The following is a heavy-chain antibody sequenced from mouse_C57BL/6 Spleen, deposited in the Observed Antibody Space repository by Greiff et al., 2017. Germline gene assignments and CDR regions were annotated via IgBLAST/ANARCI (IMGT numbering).Heavy chain of an antibody. CDR1: GYAFSSSW. D-gene: IGHD4-1*01. V-gene: IGHV1-82*01. CDR2: LYPGDGDT. Sequence: QVQLQQSGPELVKPGASVKISCKASGYAFSSSWMNWVKQRPGKGLEWIGRLYPGDGDTNYNGKFKGKATLTADKSSSTAYMQLSSLTSEDSAFYFCARGAGADYWGQGTTLTVSS. CDR3: ARGAGADY. J-gene: IGHJ2*01.